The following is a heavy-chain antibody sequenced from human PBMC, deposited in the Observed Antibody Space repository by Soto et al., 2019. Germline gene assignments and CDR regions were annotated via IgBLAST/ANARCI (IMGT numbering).Heavy chain of an antibody. V-gene: IGHV3-23*01. Sequence: GGSLRLSCASSGFTLSMSAVNWVRQAPGKGLEWVSYISDSGDRTYYADSVKGRFTISRDRSKNTLYLQMNSLKTEDTAVYYCTTEDDFWSGYDAFDIWGQGTMVTVSS. CDR3: TTEDDFWSGYDAFDI. CDR2: ISDSGDRT. D-gene: IGHD3-3*01. CDR1: GFTLSMSA. J-gene: IGHJ3*02.